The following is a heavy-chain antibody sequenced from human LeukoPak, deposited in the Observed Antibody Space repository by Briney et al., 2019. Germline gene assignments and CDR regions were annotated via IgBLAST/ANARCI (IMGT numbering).Heavy chain of an antibody. D-gene: IGHD3-22*01. Sequence: SVKVSCKASGGTFSSYTISWVRQAPGQGLEWMGRIIPILGIANYAQKFQGRVTITADKSTSTAYIELSSLRSEDTAVYYCASFSDSSGYAYFDYWGQETLVTVSS. CDR1: GGTFSSYT. V-gene: IGHV1-69*02. CDR3: ASFSDSSGYAYFDY. J-gene: IGHJ4*02. CDR2: IIPILGIA.